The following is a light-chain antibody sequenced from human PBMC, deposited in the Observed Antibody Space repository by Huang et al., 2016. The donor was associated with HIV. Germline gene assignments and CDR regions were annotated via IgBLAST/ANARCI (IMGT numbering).Light chain of an antibody. Sequence: DIQMTQSPSSLSPSIGDRVTITCRASQAISNSLAWYQQKPGKAPKLRLHSTSSLENGVPSRFSGSGSGADYTRTISSLQHEDFATYYCQQYYGTPTFGQGTRVEIK. CDR2: STS. CDR3: QQYYGTPT. J-gene: IGKJ1*01. CDR1: QAISNS. V-gene: IGKV1-NL1*01.